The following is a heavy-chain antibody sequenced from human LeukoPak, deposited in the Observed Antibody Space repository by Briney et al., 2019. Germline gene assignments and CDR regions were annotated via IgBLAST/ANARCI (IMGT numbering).Heavy chain of an antibody. J-gene: IGHJ3*02. D-gene: IGHD6-13*01. CDR2: ISYDGSNK. CDR3: ANSIAAASDDAFDI. Sequence: PGGSLRLSCAASGFIFGSYGMHWVRQAPGKGLEWVAVISYDGSNKYYADSVKGRFTISRDNSKNTLYLQMNSLRAEDTAVYYCANSIAAASDDAFDIWGQGTMVTVSS. V-gene: IGHV3-30*18. CDR1: GFIFGSYG.